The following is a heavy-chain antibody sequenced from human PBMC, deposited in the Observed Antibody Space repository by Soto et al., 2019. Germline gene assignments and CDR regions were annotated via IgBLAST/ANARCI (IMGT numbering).Heavy chain of an antibody. V-gene: IGHV1-69*06. J-gene: IGHJ4*02. CDR2: IMPFFGSA. CDR1: GGTFSNSA. CDR3: ARGPAPVTYYLDY. Sequence: QVQLVQSGAEVKKPGSSVKVSCKASGGTFSNSAISWVRQAPGQGLEWMGGIMPFFGSANYAQKFQGRVTINADKSTSTAYMELSSLKSEDTAVYYCARGPAPVTYYLDYWSQGTLVTVSS. D-gene: IGHD2-21*02.